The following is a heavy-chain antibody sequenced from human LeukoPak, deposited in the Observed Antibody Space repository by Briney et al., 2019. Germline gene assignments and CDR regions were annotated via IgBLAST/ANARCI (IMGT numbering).Heavy chain of an antibody. CDR2: IYYSGST. V-gene: IGHV4-39*01. CDR3: ARSLIVVVTAAWYFDL. J-gene: IGHJ2*01. Sequence: PSETLSLTCTVSGGSISSSSYYWGWIRQPPGKGLEWIGSIYYSGSTCYNPSLKSRVTISVDTSKNQFSLKLSSVTAADTAVYYCARSLIVVVTAAWYFDLWGRGTLVTVSS. D-gene: IGHD2-21*02. CDR1: GGSISSSSYY.